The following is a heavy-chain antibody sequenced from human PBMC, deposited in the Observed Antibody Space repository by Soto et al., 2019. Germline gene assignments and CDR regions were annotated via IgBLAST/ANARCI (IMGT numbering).Heavy chain of an antibody. CDR3: ASAGQYYYDSSVYYALGY. V-gene: IGHV4-30-2*01. Sequence: SWAVPGDTISDEDNGWGWIRERPGMAVEWIGYIYHSGSTYYNPSLKSRVTISVDRSKNQFSLKLSSVTAADTAVYYCASAGQYYYDSSVYYALGYWGQGTLVTVSS. J-gene: IGHJ4*02. CDR2: IYHSGST. CDR1: GDTISDEDNG. D-gene: IGHD3-22*01.